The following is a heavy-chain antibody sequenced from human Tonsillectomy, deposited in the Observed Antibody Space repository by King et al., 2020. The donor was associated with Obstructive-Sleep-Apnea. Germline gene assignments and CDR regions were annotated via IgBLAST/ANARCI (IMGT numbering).Heavy chain of an antibody. Sequence: VQLVESGGALVQPGGSLRLSCAASGFNFNNHWMSWVRQAPGKGLEWVASIKRDGREKYYVDSVKGRFTISSDNAKKYLYLHMNSLRAEDTAVYYCASDRDWTDYSYFSSGMDVWGQGTTVTVSS. D-gene: IGHD3/OR15-3a*01. J-gene: IGHJ6*02. CDR3: ASDRDWTDYSYFSSGMDV. V-gene: IGHV3-7*03. CDR2: IKRDGREK. CDR1: GFNFNNHW.